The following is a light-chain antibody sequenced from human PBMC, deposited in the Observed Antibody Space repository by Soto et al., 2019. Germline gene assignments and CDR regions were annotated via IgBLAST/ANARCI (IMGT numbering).Light chain of an antibody. J-gene: IGLJ2*01. CDR3: QAYAYSWAAVV. Sequence: QSVLTQPPSVSGAPGQRVTISCTGNSSNLGAGYDVHWYQQLPGAAPKLVIFGNRNRPSGVPERFSGSKSGTSASLAITGREAEDEDDYYCQAYAYSWAAVVFGGGTKLTVL. CDR2: GNR. V-gene: IGLV1-40*01. CDR1: SSNLGAGYD.